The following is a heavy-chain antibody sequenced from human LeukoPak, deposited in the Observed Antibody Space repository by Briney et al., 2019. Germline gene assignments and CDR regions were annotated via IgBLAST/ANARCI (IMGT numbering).Heavy chain of an antibody. D-gene: IGHD3-22*01. CDR1: GFTFSSYA. J-gene: IGHJ4*02. CDR2: ISGSGGST. V-gene: IGHV3-23*01. Sequence: GGSLRLSCAAPGFTFSSYAMSWVRQAPGKGLEWVSAISGSGGSTYYADSVKGRFTISRDNSKNTLYLQMNSLRAEDTAVYYCAKGYDSSGYYYVDYWGQGTLVTVSS. CDR3: AKGYDSSGYYYVDY.